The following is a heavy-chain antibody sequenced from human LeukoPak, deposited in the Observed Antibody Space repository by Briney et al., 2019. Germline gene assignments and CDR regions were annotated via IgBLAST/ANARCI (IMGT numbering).Heavy chain of an antibody. J-gene: IGHJ4*01. CDR2: IYHTGTT. V-gene: IGHV4-39*01. CDR1: GGSISTDMSH. D-gene: IGHD2-21*01. Sequence: SETLSLTCSVSGGSISTDMSHLAWIRQPPGKAPEWIGSIYHTGTTYYNPSLRSRVTIFADTSTNQFSLKLKSVTGTDTAFYYCAILSGSRRHTRSLRQFAHWGQGILVTVSS. CDR3: AILSGSRRHTRSLRQFAH.